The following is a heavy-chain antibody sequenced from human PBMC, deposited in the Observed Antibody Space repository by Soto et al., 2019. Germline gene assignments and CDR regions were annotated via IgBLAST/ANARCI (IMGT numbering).Heavy chain of an antibody. D-gene: IGHD3-10*01. J-gene: IGHJ6*02. CDR3: ARDRIVYYGSGILDYYYYYGMDV. CDR1: GFTFSSYA. CDR2: ISYDGSNK. V-gene: IGHV3-30-3*01. Sequence: EGSLRLSCAASGFTFSSYAMHWVRQAPGKGLEWVAVISYDGSNKYYADSVKGRFTISRDNSKNTLYLQMNSLRAEDTAVYYCARDRIVYYGSGILDYYYYYGMDVWGQGTTVTVSS.